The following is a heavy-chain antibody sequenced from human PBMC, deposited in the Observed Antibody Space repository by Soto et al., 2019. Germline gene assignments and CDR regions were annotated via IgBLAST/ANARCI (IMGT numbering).Heavy chain of an antibody. CDR1: GFNFSGRS. CDR2: VSPNGNDK. J-gene: IGHJ6*02. Sequence: GGSMRVSCSASGFNFSGRSRHWVRQTTGKGLEYVSGVSPNGNDKYYTDSVKGRFTISRDNSKNTLHLQMSSLRPEDTALFYCIRGFCGLDVWGQGTTVTVSS. V-gene: IGHV3-64D*08. CDR3: IRGFCGLDV.